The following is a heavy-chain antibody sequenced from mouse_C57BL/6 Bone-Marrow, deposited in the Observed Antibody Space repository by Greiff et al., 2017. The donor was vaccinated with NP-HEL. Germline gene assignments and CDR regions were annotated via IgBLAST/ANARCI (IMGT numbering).Heavy chain of an antibody. J-gene: IGHJ4*01. Sequence: EVMLVESGEGLVKPGGSLKLSCAASGFTFSSYAMSWVRQTPEKWLEWVAYISSGGDYIYYADTVKGRFTISRDNARNTLYLQMSSLKSEDTAMYYCTREGTGYYAMDYWGQGTSVTVSS. D-gene: IGHD4-1*01. V-gene: IGHV5-9-1*02. CDR3: TREGTGYYAMDY. CDR1: GFTFSSYA. CDR2: ISSGGDYI.